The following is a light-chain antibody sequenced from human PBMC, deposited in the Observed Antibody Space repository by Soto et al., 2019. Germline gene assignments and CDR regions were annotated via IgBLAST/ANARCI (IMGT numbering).Light chain of an antibody. V-gene: IGKV3-15*01. J-gene: IGKJ2*01. CDR1: QSVSSN. CDR3: QQYNNWPPYT. CDR2: GAS. Sequence: EIVMTQSPATLSVSPGERATLSCRASQSVSSNLAWYQQKPGQAPRLLIYGASTRATGIPARFIGSGSGRDFTLTISSLQREDFAGCYCQQYNNWPPYTFGQGIKLEIK.